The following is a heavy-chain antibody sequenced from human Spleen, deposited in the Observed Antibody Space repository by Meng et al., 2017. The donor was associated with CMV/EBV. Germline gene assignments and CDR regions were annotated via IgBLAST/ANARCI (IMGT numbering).Heavy chain of an antibody. V-gene: IGHV4-34*01. Sequence: GGSFSGNDWNCMRQPPKKWLNGIVEINHSGSTNYNPSLKGRVTISVDTSKNQFSLKLTSVTAADTAVYYCARFGLYDTSGYSLDPWGQGTLVTVSS. J-gene: IGHJ5*02. CDR1: GGSFSGND. CDR2: INHSGST. D-gene: IGHD3-22*01. CDR3: ARFGLYDTSGYSLDP.